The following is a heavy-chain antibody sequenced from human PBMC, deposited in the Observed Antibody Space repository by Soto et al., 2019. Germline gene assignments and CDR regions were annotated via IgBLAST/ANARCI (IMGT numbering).Heavy chain of an antibody. CDR2: ISGSGGST. J-gene: IGHJ6*02. V-gene: IGHV3-23*01. CDR1: GFTFSSYA. D-gene: IGHD6-19*01. CDR3: AKGDYSSGWPYYYYGMDV. Sequence: GSLRLSCAASGFTFSSYAMSWVRQAPGKGLEWVSAISGSGGSTYYADSMKGRFTISRDNSKNTLYLQMNSLRAEDTAVYYCAKGDYSSGWPYYYYGMDVWGQGTTVTVSS.